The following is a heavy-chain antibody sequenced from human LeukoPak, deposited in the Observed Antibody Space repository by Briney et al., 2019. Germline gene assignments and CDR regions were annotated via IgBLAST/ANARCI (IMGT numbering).Heavy chain of an antibody. J-gene: IGHJ4*02. CDR1: GFTFSSYW. Sequence: PGGSLRLSCAASGFTFSSYWMHWVRQAPGKGLEWVSGISGSGGNTYYTDSVKGRFTISRDNSKNTLYLQMNSLRAEDTAVYYCAKGPRVVLLAAYYWGQGTLVTVSS. CDR2: ISGSGGNT. D-gene: IGHD2-15*01. CDR3: AKGPRVVLLAAYY. V-gene: IGHV3-23*01.